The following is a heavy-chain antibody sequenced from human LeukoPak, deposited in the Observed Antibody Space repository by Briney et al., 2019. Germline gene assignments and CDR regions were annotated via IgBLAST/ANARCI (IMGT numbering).Heavy chain of an antibody. CDR3: ARDPSLTYGDYFFDY. CDR1: GYTFTGYY. CDR2: INPNSGGT. Sequence: ASAKVSCKASGYTFTGYYMHWVRQAPGQGLEWMGWINPNSGGTNYAQKFQGRVTMTRDTSISTAYMELSRLRSDDTAVYYCARDPSLTYGDYFFDYWGQGTLVTVSS. D-gene: IGHD4-17*01. V-gene: IGHV1-2*02. J-gene: IGHJ4*02.